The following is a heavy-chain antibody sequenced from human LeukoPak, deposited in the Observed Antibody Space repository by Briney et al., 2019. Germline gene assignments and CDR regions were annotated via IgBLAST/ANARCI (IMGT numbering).Heavy chain of an antibody. CDR1: GYTFTSYC. V-gene: IGHV1-46*01. CDR2: INPSGGST. Sequence: ASVKVSCKASGYTFTSYCAHWVRQAPGQGLEWVGVINPSGGSTTYAQKFQGRVTMTRDTSTSTLYMDLSSLTSEDTAAYYCARALSSSAFDYWGQGTLVTVSS. J-gene: IGHJ4*02. D-gene: IGHD6-13*01. CDR3: ARALSSSAFDY.